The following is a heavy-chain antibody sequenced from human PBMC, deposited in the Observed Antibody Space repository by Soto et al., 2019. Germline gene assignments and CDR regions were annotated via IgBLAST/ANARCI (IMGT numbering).Heavy chain of an antibody. V-gene: IGHV4-31*03. Sequence: SETLSLTCTVSGGSISSGGYYWSWIRQHPGKGLEWIGYIYYSGSTYYNPSLKSRVTISVDTSKNQFSLKLSSVTAADTAVYYCARVETHYYGMDVWGQGTPVTVSS. CDR3: ARVETHYYGMDV. CDR1: GGSISSGGYY. D-gene: IGHD3-3*01. CDR2: IYYSGST. J-gene: IGHJ6*02.